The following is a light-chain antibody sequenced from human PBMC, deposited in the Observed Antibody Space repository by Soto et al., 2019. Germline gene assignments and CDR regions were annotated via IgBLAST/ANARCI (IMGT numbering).Light chain of an antibody. CDR3: QQYGSPGT. CDR2: GAS. Sequence: EIVFTQSPGTLSLSPGERATLSCRASQSVSNNYLAWYQQKPGQAPRPLIYGASNRATGIPDRFSGSGSGTDFTLTISRLEPEDFAVYYCQQYGSPGTFGQGTKVDIK. V-gene: IGKV3-20*01. J-gene: IGKJ1*01. CDR1: QSVSNNY.